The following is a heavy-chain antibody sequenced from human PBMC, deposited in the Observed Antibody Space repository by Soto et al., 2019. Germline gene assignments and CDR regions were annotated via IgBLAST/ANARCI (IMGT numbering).Heavy chain of an antibody. CDR1: GGTFSSYA. CDR3: ARERDSSGHPRDYYYYGMDV. D-gene: IGHD6-19*01. CDR2: IIPIFGTA. Sequence: SVKVSCKASGGTFSSYAISWVRQAPGQGLEWMGGIIPIFGTANYAQKFQGRVTITADESTSTAYMELSSLRSEDTAVYYCARERDSSGHPRDYYYYGMDVWGQGTTVTVS. J-gene: IGHJ6*02. V-gene: IGHV1-69*13.